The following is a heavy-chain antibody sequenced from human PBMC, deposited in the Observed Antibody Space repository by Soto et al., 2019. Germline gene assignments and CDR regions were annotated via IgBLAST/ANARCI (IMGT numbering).Heavy chain of an antibody. CDR2: ISAYNGNT. Sequence: QVQLVQSGAEVKKPGASVKVSCKASGYTFTSYGISWVRQAPGQGLGWMGWISAYNGNTNYAQKLQGRGTMTTDTPTSTDYMELRSLRSDDTAVYYCARVLPPEHSPNGWYVFDYWGQGTLVTVSS. D-gene: IGHD6-19*01. J-gene: IGHJ4*02. V-gene: IGHV1-18*01. CDR1: GYTFTSYG. CDR3: ARVLPPEHSPNGWYVFDY.